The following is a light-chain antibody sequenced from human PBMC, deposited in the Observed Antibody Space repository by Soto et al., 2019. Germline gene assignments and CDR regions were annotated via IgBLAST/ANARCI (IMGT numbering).Light chain of an antibody. CDR3: QQSYSTPRT. CDR1: ESIRIH. J-gene: IGKJ3*01. V-gene: IGKV1-39*01. Sequence: IHLPQSPPSLSTAIDCRFAIICQASESIRIHLNWYQQKPGKAPKLLIYAASSLQSGVPSRFSGSGSGTDFTLTISSLQPEDFATYYCQQSYSTPRTFGPGTKVDIK. CDR2: AAS.